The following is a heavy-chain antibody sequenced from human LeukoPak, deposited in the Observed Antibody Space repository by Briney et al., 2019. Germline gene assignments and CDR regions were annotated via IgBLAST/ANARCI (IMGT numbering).Heavy chain of an antibody. CDR3: AKDPSYDYGDYADAFDI. Sequence: GGSLRLSCAASGFAFSSYAMSWVRQAPGKGLEWVSVISGSSSTIYYADSVKGRFTISRDNAKNSLYLQMNSLRAEDTAVYYCAKDPSYDYGDYADAFDIWGQGTMVTVSS. CDR1: GFAFSSYA. CDR2: ISGSSSTI. J-gene: IGHJ3*02. V-gene: IGHV3-23*01. D-gene: IGHD4-17*01.